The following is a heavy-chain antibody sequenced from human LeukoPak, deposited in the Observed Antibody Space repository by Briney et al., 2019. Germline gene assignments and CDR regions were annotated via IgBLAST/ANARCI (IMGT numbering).Heavy chain of an antibody. CDR1: GGSISSSSYY. J-gene: IGHJ3*02. D-gene: IGHD3-10*01. V-gene: IGHV4-61*01. CDR3: AREVGYGSGSYDIDAFDI. CDR2: IYYIGST. Sequence: PSETLSLTCTVSGGSISSSSYYWSWIRQPPGKGLEWIGYIYYIGSTNYNPSLKSRVTISVDTSKNQFSLKLSSVTAADTAVYYCAREVGYGSGSYDIDAFDIWGQGTMVTVSS.